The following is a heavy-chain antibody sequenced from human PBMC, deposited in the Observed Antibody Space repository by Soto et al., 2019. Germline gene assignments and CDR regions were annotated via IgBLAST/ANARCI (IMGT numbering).Heavy chain of an antibody. V-gene: IGHV1-2*04. CDR1: GYTFTGYY. CDR3: ARGPHPYYDSSALGPVDEGTYSYYATDV. D-gene: IGHD3-22*01. J-gene: IGHJ6*02. Sequence: ASVKVSCKASGYTFTGYYMHWVRQAPGQGLEWMGWINPNSGGTNYAQKFQGWVTMTRDTSISTAYMELSRLRSDDTAVYYCARGPHPYYDSSALGPVDEGTYSYYATDVWGQGTTVTVSS. CDR2: INPNSGGT.